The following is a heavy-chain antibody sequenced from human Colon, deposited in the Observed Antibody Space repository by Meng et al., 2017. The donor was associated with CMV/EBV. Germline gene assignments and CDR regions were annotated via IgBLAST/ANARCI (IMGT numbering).Heavy chain of an antibody. CDR2: ISAYNGDT. CDR1: GYTFTSFG. Sequence: ASVKVSCKASGYTFTSFGINWVRQAPGQGLEWMGWISAYNGDTNYAQNLQGRVTMTTDTSTNTAYMELRSLRSDDTAIYYCAREGSTNCCPMDVWGQGTTVTVSS. J-gene: IGHJ6*02. V-gene: IGHV1-18*01. CDR3: AREGSTNCCPMDV. D-gene: IGHD2-2*01.